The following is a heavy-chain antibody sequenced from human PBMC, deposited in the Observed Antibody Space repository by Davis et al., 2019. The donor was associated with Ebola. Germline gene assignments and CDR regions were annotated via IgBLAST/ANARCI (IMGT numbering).Heavy chain of an antibody. Sequence: ASVKVSCKASGYTFTSYYMHWVRQAPGQGLEWMGWINPNSGGTNYAQKFQGRVTMTRDTSTSTVYMELSSLRSEDTAVYYCARDQATVTTSYFDYWGQGTLVTVSS. J-gene: IGHJ4*02. CDR3: ARDQATVTTSYFDY. D-gene: IGHD4-11*01. CDR2: INPNSGGT. CDR1: GYTFTSYY. V-gene: IGHV1-2*02.